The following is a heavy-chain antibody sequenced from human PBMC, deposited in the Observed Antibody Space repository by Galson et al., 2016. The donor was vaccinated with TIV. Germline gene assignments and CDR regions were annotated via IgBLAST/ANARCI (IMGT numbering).Heavy chain of an antibody. CDR2: MHPDSGHT. D-gene: IGHD7-27*01. CDR1: GYPFTNYD. J-gene: IGHJ4*02. Sequence: SVKVSCKASGYPFTNYDVHWVRQTAGQGLEWLGWMHPDSGHTGYAQKFQGRVSMTRDTSISTAYMELRSLISEDTAVYYCARNVAQTGDFDDWGQGTLVTVSS. CDR3: ARNVAQTGDFDD. V-gene: IGHV1-8*01.